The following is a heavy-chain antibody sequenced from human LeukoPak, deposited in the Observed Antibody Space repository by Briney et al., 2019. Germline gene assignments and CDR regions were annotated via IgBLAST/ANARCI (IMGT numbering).Heavy chain of an antibody. CDR3: ARVHDVTPSY. V-gene: IGHV3-23*01. CDR2: ISSSGGST. CDR1: GFTFSSYA. Sequence: PGGSLRLSCAASGFTFSSYAMSWVRQAPGKGLEWVSAISSSGGSTYYADSVKGRFTISRDNAKKTLYLQMSSLRAEDTAVYYCARVHDVTPSYWGQGTLVTVSS. J-gene: IGHJ4*02. D-gene: IGHD2-21*02.